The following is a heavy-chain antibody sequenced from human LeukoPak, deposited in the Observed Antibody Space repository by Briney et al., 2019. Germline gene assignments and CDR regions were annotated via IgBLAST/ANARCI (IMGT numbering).Heavy chain of an antibody. D-gene: IGHD2-21*01. CDR1: GFTFSSYG. V-gene: IGHV3-30*03. CDR2: ISYDGSNK. CDR3: ARAPSYSISNWFDP. J-gene: IGHJ5*02. Sequence: GGSLRLSCVASGFTFSSYGMHWVRQAPGKGLEWVAVISYDGSNKYYADSVKGRFTISRDNSKNTLYLQMNSLRAEDTAVYYCARAPSYSISNWFDPWGQGTLVTVSS.